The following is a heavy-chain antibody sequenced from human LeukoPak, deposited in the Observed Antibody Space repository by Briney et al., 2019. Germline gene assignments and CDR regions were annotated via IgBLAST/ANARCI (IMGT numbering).Heavy chain of an antibody. J-gene: IGHJ4*02. CDR2: IYYSGST. CDR3: AREGNPVETIKDYFDY. CDR1: GGSISSYY. D-gene: IGHD1-14*01. Sequence: SETLSLTCTVSGGSISSYYWSWIRQPPGKGLKWIGYIYYSGSTNYNPSLKSRVTISVDTSKNQFSLKLSSVTAADTAVYYCAREGNPVETIKDYFDYWGQGTLVTVSS. V-gene: IGHV4-59*01.